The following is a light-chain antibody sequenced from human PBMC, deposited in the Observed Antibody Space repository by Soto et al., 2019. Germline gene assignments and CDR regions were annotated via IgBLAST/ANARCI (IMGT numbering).Light chain of an antibody. V-gene: IGKV3-20*01. CDR3: QQYGSSGT. J-gene: IGKJ1*01. CDR2: GAS. Sequence: EIVLTQSPGTLSLSPGERATLSCRASQSVSNNYLAWYQQKPGQAPRLLIYGASNRATGIPDRFSGSGSGTSFTLTISRLDPEEFAVYYCQQYGSSGTFGQGTKVEIK. CDR1: QSVSNNY.